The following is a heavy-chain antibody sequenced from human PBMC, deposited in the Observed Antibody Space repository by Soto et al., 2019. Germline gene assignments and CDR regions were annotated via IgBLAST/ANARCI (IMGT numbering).Heavy chain of an antibody. CDR2: INHSGST. D-gene: IGHD3-3*01. J-gene: IGHJ4*02. Sequence: SETLSLTCAVYGGSFSGYYWSWIRQPPGKGLEWIGEINHSGSTNYNPSLKSRVTISVDTSKNQFSLKLSSVAAADTAVYYCARGNKYYDFWSGYYSRPHFDYWGQGTLVTVSS. CDR1: GGSFSGYY. CDR3: ARGNKYYDFWSGYYSRPHFDY. V-gene: IGHV4-34*01.